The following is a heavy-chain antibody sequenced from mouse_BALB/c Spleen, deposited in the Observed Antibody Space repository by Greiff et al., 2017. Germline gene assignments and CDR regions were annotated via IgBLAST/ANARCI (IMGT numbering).Heavy chain of an antibody. CDR3: ARGYYEGFDY. V-gene: IGHV5-6-5*01. Sequence: EVQVVESGGGLVKPGGSLKLSCAASGFTFSSYAMSWVRQTPEKRLEWVASISSGGSTYYPDSVKGRFTISRDNARNILYLQMSSLRSEDTAMYYCARGYYEGFDYWGQGTTLTVSS. D-gene: IGHD1-1*01. CDR2: ISSGGST. CDR1: GFTFSSYA. J-gene: IGHJ2*01.